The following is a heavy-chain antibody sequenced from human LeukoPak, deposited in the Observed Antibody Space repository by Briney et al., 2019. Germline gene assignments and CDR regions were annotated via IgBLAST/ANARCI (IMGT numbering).Heavy chain of an antibody. Sequence: GGSLRLSRAASGFTFSDYYMSWIRQAPGKGLEWVSYISSSGSTIYYADSVKGRFTISRDNAKNSLYLQMNSLRAEDTAVYYCARVSSSLYYFDYWGQGTLVTVSS. V-gene: IGHV3-11*01. CDR3: ARVSSSLYYFDY. CDR1: GFTFSDYY. CDR2: ISSSGSTI. J-gene: IGHJ4*02. D-gene: IGHD6-13*01.